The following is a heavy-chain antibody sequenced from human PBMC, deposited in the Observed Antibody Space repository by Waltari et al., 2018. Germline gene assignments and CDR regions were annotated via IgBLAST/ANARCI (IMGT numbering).Heavy chain of an antibody. D-gene: IGHD2-15*01. Sequence: EVQLVESGGGLVQPGGSLRRSCAASGFTLSSYSMNWVRQASGKGLEGVSYISSSSSTIYYADSVKGRFTISRDNAKNSLYLQMNSLRAEDTAVYYCARDPLYCSGGSCYSSFDYWGQGTLVTVSS. CDR1: GFTLSSYS. V-gene: IGHV3-48*04. J-gene: IGHJ4*02. CDR3: ARDPLYCSGGSCYSSFDY. CDR2: ISSSSSTI.